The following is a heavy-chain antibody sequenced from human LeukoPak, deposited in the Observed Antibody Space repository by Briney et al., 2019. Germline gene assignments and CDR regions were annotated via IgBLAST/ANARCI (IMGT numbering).Heavy chain of an antibody. J-gene: IGHJ5*02. Sequence: ASVKVSCKASGYTFTGYYMHWVRQAPGQGLEWMGWINPNSGGTNYAQKSQGRVTMTRDTSVSTAYMELSRLRSDDTAVYYCARVVPAARRTYNWFDPWGQGTLVTVSS. V-gene: IGHV1-2*02. D-gene: IGHD2-2*01. CDR3: ARVVPAARRTYNWFDP. CDR2: INPNSGGT. CDR1: GYTFTGYY.